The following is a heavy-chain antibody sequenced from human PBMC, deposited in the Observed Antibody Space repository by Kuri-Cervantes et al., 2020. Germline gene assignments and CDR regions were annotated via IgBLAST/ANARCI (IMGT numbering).Heavy chain of an antibody. CDR2: IKQDGSER. J-gene: IGHJ3*02. CDR1: GFTFSSYW. Sequence: GGSLRLSCAASGFTFSSYWMSWVRQAPGKGPEWVANIKQDGSERYYVDSVKGRFTISRDNAKSSLHLQMNSLRVEDTAVYYCARDIKAHLGYYDSTDDAFDIWGQGTMVTVSS. D-gene: IGHD3-16*01. V-gene: IGHV3-7*01. CDR3: ARDIKAHLGYYDSTDDAFDI.